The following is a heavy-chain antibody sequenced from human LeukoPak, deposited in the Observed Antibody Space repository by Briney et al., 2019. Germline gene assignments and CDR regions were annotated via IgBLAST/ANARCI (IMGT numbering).Heavy chain of an antibody. J-gene: IGHJ4*02. CDR3: ARRTTSKRPYDY. CDR2: ISSSSSYI. CDR1: GFTFSSYS. V-gene: IGHV3-21*01. D-gene: IGHD4-11*01. Sequence: GGSLRLSCAASGFTFSSYSMNWVRQAPGKGLEWVSSISSSSSYIYYADSVKGRFTISRDNAKNSLYLQMNSLRAEDTAVYYCARRTTSKRPYDYWGQGTLVTVSS.